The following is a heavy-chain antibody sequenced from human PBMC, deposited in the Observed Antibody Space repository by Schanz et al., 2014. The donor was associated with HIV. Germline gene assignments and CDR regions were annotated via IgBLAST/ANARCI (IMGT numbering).Heavy chain of an antibody. CDR2: ISESGGRT. CDR1: GFSFDNYG. Sequence: EVQMVESGGGLVQPGGSLRLSCAASGFSFDNYGMHWVRQAPGKGLEWVSSISESGGRTYYADSVNGRFTISRDNSKNTLYLQMTTLRTEDTAVYYCAKPEYDSRGNSQSHFDSWGQGTLVTVSS. CDR3: AKPEYDSRGNSQSHFDS. J-gene: IGHJ4*02. D-gene: IGHD3-22*01. V-gene: IGHV3-23*04.